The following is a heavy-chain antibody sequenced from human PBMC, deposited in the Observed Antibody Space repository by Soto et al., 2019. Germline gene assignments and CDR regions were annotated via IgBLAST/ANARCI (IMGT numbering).Heavy chain of an antibody. J-gene: IGHJ3*02. V-gene: IGHV3-7*01. CDR2: IKQDGSEK. CDR3: AIHPGRGAFDI. Sequence: EVQLVESGGGLVQPGGSLRLSCAASGFTFSSYWMSWVRQAPGKGLEWVANIKQDGSEKYSVDSVKGRFTISRDNAKNSLYLQRNRLRAEDTAVYYCAIHPGRGAFDIWGQGTMVPVSS. CDR1: GFTFSSYW. D-gene: IGHD3-10*01.